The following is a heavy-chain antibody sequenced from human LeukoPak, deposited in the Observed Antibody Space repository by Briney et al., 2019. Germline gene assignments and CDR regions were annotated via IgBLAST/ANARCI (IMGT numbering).Heavy chain of an antibody. CDR2: IKQDGSEK. CDR3: ARAYYYDSSGYPVFDY. V-gene: IGHV3-7*01. J-gene: IGHJ4*02. Sequence: PGGSLRLSCAASGFTFSSYWMSWVRQAPGKGLEWVANIKQDGSEKYYVDSVKGRFTISRDNAKNSLYLQMNSLRAEDTAMYYCARAYYYDSSGYPVFDYWGQGTLVTVSS. D-gene: IGHD3-22*01. CDR1: GFTFSSYW.